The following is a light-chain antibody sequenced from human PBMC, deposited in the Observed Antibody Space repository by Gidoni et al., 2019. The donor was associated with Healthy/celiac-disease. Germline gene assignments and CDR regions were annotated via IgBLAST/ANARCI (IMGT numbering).Light chain of an antibody. V-gene: IGKV3-15*01. CDR3: QQYNNWPQT. Sequence: IVMPQSHATLSVSPGERATLSCRASQSGSSNLAWYQQKPGQAPRLLIYGASTRATGIPARFSGSGSGTEFTLTISSLQSEDFAVYYCQQYNNWPQTFGQGTKVEIK. CDR1: QSGSSN. J-gene: IGKJ1*01. CDR2: GAS.